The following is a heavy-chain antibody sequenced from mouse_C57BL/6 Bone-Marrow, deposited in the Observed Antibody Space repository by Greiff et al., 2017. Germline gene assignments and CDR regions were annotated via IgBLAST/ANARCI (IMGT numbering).Heavy chain of an antibody. CDR3: ARGSYEGY. D-gene: IGHD2-3*01. J-gene: IGHJ2*01. CDR1: GYSFTGYY. V-gene: IGHV1-42*01. Sequence: VQLQQPGAELVKPGASVKISCKASGYSFTGYYMNWVKQSPEKSLEWIGEINPSTGGTTYNQKFKAKATLTVDKSSSTAYMQLKSLTSEDSAVYYCARGSYEGYWGQGTTLTVSS. CDR2: INPSTGGT.